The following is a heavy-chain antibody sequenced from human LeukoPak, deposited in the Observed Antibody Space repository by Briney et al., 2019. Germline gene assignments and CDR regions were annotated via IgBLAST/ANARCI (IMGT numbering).Heavy chain of an antibody. CDR2: INPSGGST. CDR1: GYTFTSYY. J-gene: IGHJ4*02. V-gene: IGHV1-46*01. D-gene: IGHD6-19*01. Sequence: ASVKVSCKASGYTFTSYYMHWVRQAPGQGLEWMGIINPSGGSTSYAQKFQGRVTMTRDTSTSTVYIELSSLRSEDTAVYYCARDGRVYSSGWYANYFDYWGQGTLVTVSS. CDR3: ARDGRVYSSGWYANYFDY.